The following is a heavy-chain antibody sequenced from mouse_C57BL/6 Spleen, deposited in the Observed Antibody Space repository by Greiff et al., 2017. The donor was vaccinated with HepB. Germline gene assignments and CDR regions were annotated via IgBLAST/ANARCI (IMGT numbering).Heavy chain of an antibody. CDR2: IRNKANGYTT. V-gene: IGHV7-3*01. Sequence: DVHLVESGGGLVQPGGSLSLSCAASGFTFTDYYMSWVRQPPGKALEWLGFIRNKANGYTTEYSASVKGRFTISRDNSQSILYLQMNALRAEDSATYYCARLRRDYAMDYWGQGTSVTVSS. J-gene: IGHJ4*01. CDR1: GFTFTDYY. D-gene: IGHD2-12*01. CDR3: ARLRRDYAMDY.